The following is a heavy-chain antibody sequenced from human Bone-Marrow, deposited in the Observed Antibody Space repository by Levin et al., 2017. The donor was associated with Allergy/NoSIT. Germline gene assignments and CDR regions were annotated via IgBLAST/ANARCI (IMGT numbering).Heavy chain of an antibody. CDR2: ISYDGSIK. V-gene: IGHV3-30*04. CDR3: ASGGGWNNHGDALDY. D-gene: IGHD1/OR15-1a*01. J-gene: IGHJ4*02. Sequence: GGSLRLSCIVSGLTFRSYAMHWVRQTPGKGLEWVSFISYDGSIKEYADSVKGRFTFSRDNSKNTLDLQMNSVRVEDTGVYFCASGGGWNNHGDALDYWGQGTLVTVSS. CDR1: GLTFRSYA.